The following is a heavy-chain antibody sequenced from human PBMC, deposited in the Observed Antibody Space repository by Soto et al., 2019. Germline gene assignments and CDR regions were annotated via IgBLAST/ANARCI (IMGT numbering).Heavy chain of an antibody. CDR1: GYTFASYG. Sequence: ASVKVSCKASGYTFASYGISWVRQAPGQGLEWMGWISAYNGNTNYAQKLQGRVTMTTDTSTSTAYMELRSLRSDDTAVYYCASCIAVAGGFDYWGQGTLVTVSS. CDR3: ASCIAVAGGFDY. CDR2: ISAYNGNT. D-gene: IGHD6-19*01. V-gene: IGHV1-18*01. J-gene: IGHJ4*02.